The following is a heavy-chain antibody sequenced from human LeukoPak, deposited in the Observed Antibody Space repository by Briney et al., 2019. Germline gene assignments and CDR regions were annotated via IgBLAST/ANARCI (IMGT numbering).Heavy chain of an antibody. V-gene: IGHV3-7*01. J-gene: IGHJ4*02. Sequence: GGSLRLSCAASGFTFSSYWMSWVRQAPGKGLEWVANIKQDGSEKYYVDSVKGRFTISRDNAKNSLYLQMNSLRAEDTAVYYCARDGGGYSGYGSVNYWGQGTLVTVSS. CDR2: IKQDGSEK. CDR1: GFTFSSYW. D-gene: IGHD5-12*01. CDR3: ARDGGGYSGYGSVNY.